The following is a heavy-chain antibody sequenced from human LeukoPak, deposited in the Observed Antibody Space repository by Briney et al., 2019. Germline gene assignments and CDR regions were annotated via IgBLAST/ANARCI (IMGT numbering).Heavy chain of an antibody. J-gene: IGHJ4*02. Sequence: SETLSLTCTVSGGSITNYYWSWIRQPPGQGLEWIGIIYYSGTNNYNPSLKSRVTISVDTSKNQFSLKLSSMTAADTAVYYCARGALLWFGDRMEYYFDYWGQGTLLTVSS. CDR3: ARGALLWFGDRMEYYFDY. CDR2: IYYSGTN. D-gene: IGHD3-10*01. V-gene: IGHV4-59*01. CDR1: GGSITNYY.